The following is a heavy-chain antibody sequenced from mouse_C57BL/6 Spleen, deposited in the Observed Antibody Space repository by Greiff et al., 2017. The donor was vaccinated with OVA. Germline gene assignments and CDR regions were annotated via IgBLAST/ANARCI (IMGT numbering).Heavy chain of an antibody. D-gene: IGHD1-1*01. Sequence: EVKVVESGGGLVQPGGSLSLSCAASGFTFTDYYMSWVRQPPGKALEWLGFIRNKANGYTTEYSASVKGRFTISRDNSQSILYLQMNALRAEDSATYYCARYYYGSSYYYAMDYWGQGTSVTVSS. CDR3: ARYYYGSSYYYAMDY. CDR1: GFTFTDYY. J-gene: IGHJ4*01. CDR2: IRNKANGYTT. V-gene: IGHV7-3*01.